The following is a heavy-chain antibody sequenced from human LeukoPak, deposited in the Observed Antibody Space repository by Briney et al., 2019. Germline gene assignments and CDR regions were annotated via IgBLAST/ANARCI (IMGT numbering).Heavy chain of an antibody. J-gene: IGHJ4*02. CDR3: AGDLSIAVFDY. CDR2: IWYDGRNK. V-gene: IGHV3-33*08. CDR1: GFTFTNAW. Sequence: PGGSLRLSCAASGFTFTNAWMSWVRQAPGKGLEWVAVIWYDGRNKYYVDSVKGRFTISRDNSKNTVYLQMNSLRAEDTAVYFCAGDLSIAVFDYWGQGTLVTVSS. D-gene: IGHD6-19*01.